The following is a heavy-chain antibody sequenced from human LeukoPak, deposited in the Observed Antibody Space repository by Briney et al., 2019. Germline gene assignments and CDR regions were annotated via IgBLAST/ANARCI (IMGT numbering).Heavy chain of an antibody. CDR1: GFTFSSYV. J-gene: IGHJ4*02. CDR3: LKDLRDIAVAATPDY. V-gene: IGHV3-64D*06. D-gene: IGHD6-13*01. Sequence: GGSLRLSCSASGFTFSSYVMHWVRQAPGKGLEYVSAISSNGGSTYYADSVKGRFTISRDNSKNTLYLQMSSLRPEDTAVYYCLKDLRDIAVAATPDYWGQGTLVTVSS. CDR2: ISSNGGST.